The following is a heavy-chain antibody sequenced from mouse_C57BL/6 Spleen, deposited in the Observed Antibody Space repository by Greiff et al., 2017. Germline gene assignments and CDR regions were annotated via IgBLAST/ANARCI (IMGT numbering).Heavy chain of an antibody. J-gene: IGHJ1*03. Sequence: VQLQQSGAELVRPGASVTLSCKASGYTFTDYEMHWVKQTPVHGLEWIGAIDPETGGTAYNQKFKGKAILTADKSSSTAYMELRSLTSEDSAVYYCTRSSGSSYSWYFEGWGTGTTVTVSS. D-gene: IGHD1-1*01. CDR1: GYTFTDYE. CDR3: TRSSGSSYSWYFEG. CDR2: IDPETGGT. V-gene: IGHV1-15*01.